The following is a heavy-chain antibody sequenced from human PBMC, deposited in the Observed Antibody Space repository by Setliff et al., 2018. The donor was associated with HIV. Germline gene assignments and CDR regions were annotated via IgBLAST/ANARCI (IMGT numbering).Heavy chain of an antibody. CDR3: AKSRSVRLSSSWSHFDY. CDR1: GFIFSTNW. CDR2: INQDGSDK. D-gene: IGHD6-13*01. J-gene: IGHJ4*02. Sequence: PGGSLRLSCAASGFIFSTNWMSWVRQAPGKGPEWVANINQDGSDKYYVDSVKGRFTISRDNSKNTLYLQMNSLRAEDTAVYYCAKSRSVRLSSSWSHFDYWGQGTLVTVSS. V-gene: IGHV3-7*03.